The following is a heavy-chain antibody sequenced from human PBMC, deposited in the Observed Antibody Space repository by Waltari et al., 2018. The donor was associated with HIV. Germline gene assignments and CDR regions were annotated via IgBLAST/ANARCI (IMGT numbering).Heavy chain of an antibody. CDR3: ARSRSGSYGYFDS. D-gene: IGHD1-26*01. Sequence: QVQLQESGPRLVKPSGTLSLICSVSGGSMGDYYWSWIRQSPGKEMEWIGHVFIIGSTNYNPSLKSRRTISIDRSRSQISLKLASVTAADTGFYYCARSRSGSYGYFDSWGQGALVTVSS. CDR2: VFIIGST. V-gene: IGHV4-4*08. J-gene: IGHJ4*02. CDR1: GGSMGDYY.